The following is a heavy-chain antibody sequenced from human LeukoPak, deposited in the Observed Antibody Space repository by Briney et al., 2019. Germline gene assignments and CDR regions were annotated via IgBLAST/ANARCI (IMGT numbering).Heavy chain of an antibody. CDR2: IYYSGST. CDR1: GGSISSYY. D-gene: IGHD6-6*01. V-gene: IGHV4-59*08. CDR3: ARVGAARTLYYYYYYMDV. J-gene: IGHJ6*03. Sequence: SETLSLACSVSGGSISSYYWSWVGQPPGKGLEWIGYIYYSGSTNYNPSLKSRVTISVDTSKNQFSLKLSSVTAADTAVYYCARVGAARTLYYYYYYMDVWGKGTTVTVSS.